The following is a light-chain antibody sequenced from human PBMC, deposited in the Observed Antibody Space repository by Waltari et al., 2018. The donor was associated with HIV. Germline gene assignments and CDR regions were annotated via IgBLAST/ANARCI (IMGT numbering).Light chain of an antibody. J-gene: IGKJ2*01. CDR2: DAS. Sequence: DIVMTQSPATLSVSQGERATLSCRASQSISNNLAWYQQKPGQAPRLLMYDASTRATGVPARFSGSGSGTEFTLTISSLQSEDFAVYYCQQYINWPPYTFGQGTKLEIK. CDR1: QSISNN. V-gene: IGKV3-15*01. CDR3: QQYINWPPYT.